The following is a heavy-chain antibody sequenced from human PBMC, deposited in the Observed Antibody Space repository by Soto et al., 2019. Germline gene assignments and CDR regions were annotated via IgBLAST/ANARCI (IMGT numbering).Heavy chain of an antibody. CDR2: FDPEDGET. Sequence: GASVKVSCKVSGYTLTELSMHWVRQAPGKGLEWMGGFDPEDGETIYAQKFQGRVTMTEDTSTDTAYMELSSLRSEDTAVYYCATDGYSSGSSPPGQHWGQGTLVTVSS. J-gene: IGHJ1*01. CDR1: GYTLTELS. V-gene: IGHV1-24*01. D-gene: IGHD6-19*01. CDR3: ATDGYSSGSSPPGQH.